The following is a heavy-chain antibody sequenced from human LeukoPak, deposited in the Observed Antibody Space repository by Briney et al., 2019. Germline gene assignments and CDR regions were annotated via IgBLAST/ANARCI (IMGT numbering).Heavy chain of an antibody. J-gene: IGHJ4*02. CDR2: ISSSSSYI. CDR3: AREVGATKGIDY. CDR1: GFTFSSYS. D-gene: IGHD1-26*01. Sequence: GGSLRLSCAASGFTFSSYSMNWVRQAPGKGLEWVSSISSSSSYIYYADSVKGRFTISRDSAKNSLYLQMNSLRAEDTAVYYCAREVGATKGIDYWGQGTLVTVSS. V-gene: IGHV3-21*01.